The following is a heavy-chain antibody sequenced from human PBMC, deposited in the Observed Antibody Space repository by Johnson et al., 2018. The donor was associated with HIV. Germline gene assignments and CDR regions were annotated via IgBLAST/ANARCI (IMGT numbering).Heavy chain of an antibody. CDR2: IYSGGST. CDR3: SKWNDSSGYIRGLDAFDI. Sequence: EVQLVESGGGLVQPGGSLRLSCAASGFTVSSNYMSWVRQAPGKGLEWVSVIYSGGSTYYADSVKGRFTISRDNSKNTLYLQMNSLRAEDTAVYYCSKWNDSSGYIRGLDAFDIWGRGTMVTVSS. J-gene: IGHJ3*02. V-gene: IGHV3-66*01. D-gene: IGHD3-22*01. CDR1: GFTVSSNY.